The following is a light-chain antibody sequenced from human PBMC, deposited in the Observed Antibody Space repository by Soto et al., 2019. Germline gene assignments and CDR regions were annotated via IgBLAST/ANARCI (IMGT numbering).Light chain of an antibody. J-gene: IGLJ2*01. Sequence: QSALTQPPSASGSPGQSVTISCTGTSSDVGGYNYVSWYQQHPGNAPKLMISEVSKRPSGVPDRFSGSTSGNTASLTVCGLQAEDEADYYCSSFAGNNNLVFGGGTKLTVL. CDR3: SSFAGNNNLV. CDR2: EVS. CDR1: SSDVGGYNY. V-gene: IGLV2-8*01.